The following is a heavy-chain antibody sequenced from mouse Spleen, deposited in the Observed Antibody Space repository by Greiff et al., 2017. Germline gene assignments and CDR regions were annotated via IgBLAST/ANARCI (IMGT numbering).Heavy chain of an antibody. Sequence: VQLKESGAELVRPGASVKLSCTASGFNIKDDYMHWVKQRPEQGLEWIGWIDPENGDTEYASKFQGKATITADTSSNTAYLQLSILTSEDTAVYYCTTSCRRSAMDYWGQGTSVTVSS. CDR3: TTSCRRSAMDY. J-gene: IGHJ4*01. CDR1: GFNIKDDY. CDR2: IDPENGDT. V-gene: IGHV14-4*01.